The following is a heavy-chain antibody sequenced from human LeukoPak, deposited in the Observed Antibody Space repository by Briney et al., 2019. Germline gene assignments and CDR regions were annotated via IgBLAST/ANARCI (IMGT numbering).Heavy chain of an antibody. Sequence: PSEALSLTCTVSGGSISSYYWSWIRQPPVKGLEWIGYIYYRGSTNYHPSLKSRVTISVDTSKNQFSLKLSSVTAADTAVYYCARNYCSGGAFDIWGQGTMVTVSS. CDR3: ARNYCSGGAFDI. V-gene: IGHV4-59*01. D-gene: IGHD3-10*01. CDR1: GGSISSYY. CDR2: IYYRGST. J-gene: IGHJ3*02.